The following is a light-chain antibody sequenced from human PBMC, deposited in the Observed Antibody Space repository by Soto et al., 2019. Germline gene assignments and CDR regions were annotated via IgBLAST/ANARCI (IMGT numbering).Light chain of an antibody. J-gene: IGKJ2*01. Sequence: DIQMTQSPSSLSASVGDRVTITCQASQDISNYLNWYQQKPGKAPKLLIYDAYNLKTGGPSRFSGSGSGTDFTFTINNLQPEDIATYYCQQYDILPPTYPFGQGTKLAIK. V-gene: IGKV1-33*01. CDR2: DAY. CDR3: QQYDILPPTYP. CDR1: QDISNY.